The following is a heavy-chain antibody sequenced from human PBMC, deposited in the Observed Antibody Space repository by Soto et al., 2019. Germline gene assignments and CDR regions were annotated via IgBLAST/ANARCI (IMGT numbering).Heavy chain of an antibody. CDR3: ARGITIQNQI. CDR2: MYPNSGNT. D-gene: IGHD3-3*01. Sequence: QVQLVQSGAEVKKPGASVMVSCKASGYTFTSYYINWVRPATGQGLEWMVWMYPNSGNTGYAQKFQARVTMRRNTSLSTDYMELSILRSEDTAVYYCARGITIQNQIWGQGTMVTVSS. CDR1: GYTFTSYY. V-gene: IGHV1-8*01. J-gene: IGHJ3*02.